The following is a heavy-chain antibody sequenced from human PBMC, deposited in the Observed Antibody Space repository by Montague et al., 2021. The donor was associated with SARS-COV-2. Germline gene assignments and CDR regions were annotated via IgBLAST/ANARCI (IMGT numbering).Heavy chain of an antibody. J-gene: IGHJ5*02. V-gene: IGHV4-4*02. CDR3: ARGADYDFWSGFLRYKWFGP. CDR2: ITHSGNT. D-gene: IGHD3-3*01. CDR1: GGSLSTPHY. Sequence: SETLSLTCAVSGGSLSTPHYWSWIRQSPGKGLEWIGEITHSGNTNHNPSLQSRVTISVDKSKKQVSLKLRSLTAADTAVYYCARGADYDFWSGFLRYKWFGPWGQGTPVIVSS.